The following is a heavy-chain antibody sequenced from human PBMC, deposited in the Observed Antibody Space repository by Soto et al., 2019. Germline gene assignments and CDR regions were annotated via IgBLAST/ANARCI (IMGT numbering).Heavy chain of an antibody. Sequence: QVQLQESGPGLVKPSGTLSLTCAVSGGSISSTNWWNWVRQPPGKGLEWIGEIDHSGSTNYNPSHKGRGTMSVDKPKNQFSLKLSSVTAADTAVYYCVRDSGNGWKDYWGQGTLVTVSS. D-gene: IGHD6-19*01. CDR1: GGSISSTNW. V-gene: IGHV4-4*02. CDR3: VRDSGNGWKDY. CDR2: IDHSGST. J-gene: IGHJ4*02.